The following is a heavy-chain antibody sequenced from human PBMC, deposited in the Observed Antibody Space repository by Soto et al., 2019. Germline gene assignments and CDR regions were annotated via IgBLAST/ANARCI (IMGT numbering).Heavy chain of an antibody. V-gene: IGHV3-43*01. Sequence: GSRRLSSAASGXRRDDYKMDWVRQAPGKGLESVSLISWKGGNTYYADSVKGRFPISRDGTTQSVSLQMHGLKREHTALYYCARETVSVGSALDVWGQGTTGTVSS. CDR2: ISWKGGNT. D-gene: IGHD1-1*01. CDR3: ARETVSVGSALDV. CDR1: GXRRDDYK. J-gene: IGHJ6*02.